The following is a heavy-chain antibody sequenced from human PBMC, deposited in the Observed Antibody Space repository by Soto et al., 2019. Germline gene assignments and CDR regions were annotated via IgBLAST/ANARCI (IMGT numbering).Heavy chain of an antibody. CDR2: IYYGGSI. Sequence: PSETLSLTCTVSGDSISSYYWTWIRQPPGKGLEWIAFIYYGGSINYNPSLKSRVAISVDTSKNQFSLNLNSVTAADTAVYYCARHRQLASPTMILVVINPFDYWGQGALVTVSS. V-gene: IGHV4-59*08. CDR1: GDSISSYY. CDR3: ARHRQLASPTMILVVINPFDY. D-gene: IGHD3-22*01. J-gene: IGHJ4*02.